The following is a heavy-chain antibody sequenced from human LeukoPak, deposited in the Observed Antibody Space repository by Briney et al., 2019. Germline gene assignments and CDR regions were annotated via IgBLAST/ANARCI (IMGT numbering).Heavy chain of an antibody. J-gene: IGHJ4*02. CDR3: ARGSRQGPGRGAMLRDFDY. V-gene: IGHV1-18*04. CDR1: GYTSTSYY. Sequence: ASVKVSCKASGYTSTSYYMHWVRQPPGQGLEWMGWISAYNGNTDYAQKLQGRVTMTTDTSTSTAYMELRSLRSDDTAVYYCARGSRQGPGRGAMLRDFDYWGQGTLVTVSS. CDR2: ISAYNGNT. D-gene: IGHD1-14*01.